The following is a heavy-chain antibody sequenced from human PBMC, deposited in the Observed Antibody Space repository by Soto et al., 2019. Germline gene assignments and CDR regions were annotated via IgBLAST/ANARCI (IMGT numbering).Heavy chain of an antibody. J-gene: IGHJ6*03. Sequence: SETLSLTCTVSGGSISSYYWSWIRQPPGKGLEWIGYIYYSGSTNYNPSLKSRVTISVDTSKNQFSLKLSSVTAADTAVYYCARGYGDYGEYYYYYYMDVWGKGTTVTVSS. CDR3: ARGYGDYGEYYYYYYMDV. V-gene: IGHV4-59*08. D-gene: IGHD4-17*01. CDR2: IYYSGST. CDR1: GGSISSYY.